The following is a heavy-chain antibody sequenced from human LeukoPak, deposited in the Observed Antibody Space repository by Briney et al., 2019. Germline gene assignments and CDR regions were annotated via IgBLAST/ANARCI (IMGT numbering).Heavy chain of an antibody. D-gene: IGHD2-21*02. V-gene: IGHV4-34*01. J-gene: IGHJ4*02. Sequence: PSETLSLTCAVSGVSFDDYYWSWARQTPGKGLEWIGEINHSGCTNDSPSLKSRVTLSIDTSRKPFSLNLRSVTVAHTGIYYCTRMTAGHDYWGQGTLVTVSS. CDR2: INHSGCT. CDR3: TRMTAGHDY. CDR1: GVSFDDYY.